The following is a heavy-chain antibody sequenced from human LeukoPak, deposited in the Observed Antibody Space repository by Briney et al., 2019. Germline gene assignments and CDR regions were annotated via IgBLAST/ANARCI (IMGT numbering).Heavy chain of an antibody. CDR3: ARDGCSGGSCYHH. Sequence: ASVSVSCKASGYTFTSYYMHWVRQAPGQGLEWMGIINPSGGSTSYAQKFQGRVTMTRDTSTSTVYMELSSLRSEDTAVYYCARDGCSGGSCYHHWGQGTLVTVSS. J-gene: IGHJ5*02. CDR2: INPSGGST. CDR1: GYTFTSYY. D-gene: IGHD2-15*01. V-gene: IGHV1-46*01.